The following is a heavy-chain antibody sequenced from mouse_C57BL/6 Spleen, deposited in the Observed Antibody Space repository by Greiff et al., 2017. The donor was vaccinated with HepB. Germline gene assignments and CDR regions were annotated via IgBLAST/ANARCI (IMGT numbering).Heavy chain of an antibody. V-gene: IGHV1-81*01. CDR1: GYTFTSYG. Sequence: VQLQQSGAELARPGASVKLSCKASGYTFTSYGISWVKQRTGQGLEWIGAIYPRSGNTYYNEKFKGKATLTADKSSSTAYMELRSLTSEDSAVYFCARGWLLKYYAMDYWGQGTSVTVSS. J-gene: IGHJ4*01. CDR2: IYPRSGNT. D-gene: IGHD2-3*01. CDR3: ARGWLLKYYAMDY.